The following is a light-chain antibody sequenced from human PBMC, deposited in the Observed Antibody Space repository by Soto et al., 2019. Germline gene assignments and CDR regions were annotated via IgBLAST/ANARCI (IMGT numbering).Light chain of an antibody. Sequence: EIVLTQSPGTLSLSPGERATLSCRASQSVSSSFLAWYQQKPGQAPRLLTYGASSRATGIPDRFSGSGSGTDFTLTSSRLEPEDFAVYYCQQYGNSPWTFGQGTEVEI. CDR3: QQYGNSPWT. CDR2: GAS. V-gene: IGKV3-20*01. CDR1: QSVSSSF. J-gene: IGKJ1*01.